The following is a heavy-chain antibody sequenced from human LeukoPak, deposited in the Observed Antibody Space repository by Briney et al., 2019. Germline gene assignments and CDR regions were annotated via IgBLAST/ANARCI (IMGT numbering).Heavy chain of an antibody. CDR2: ISGSGGST. CDR3: AKGGDYGDYDATPFDY. D-gene: IGHD4-17*01. V-gene: IGHV3-23*01. CDR1: GFTFSSYA. Sequence: GGPLRLSCAASGFTFSSYAMNWVRQAPGKGLEWVSAISGSGGSTYYADSVKGRFTISRDNSKNTLYLQMNSLRAEDTAVYYCAKGGDYGDYDATPFDYWGQGTLVTVSS. J-gene: IGHJ4*02.